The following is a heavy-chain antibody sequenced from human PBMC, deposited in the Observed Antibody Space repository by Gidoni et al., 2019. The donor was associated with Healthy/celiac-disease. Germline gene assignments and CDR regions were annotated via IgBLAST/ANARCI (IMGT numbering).Heavy chain of an antibody. Sequence: QVQLVESGGGVVQPGRAMRLCCAAAGVTFSSYGMHWVRQAQGKGLEWVAVISYDGSNKYYADSVKGRFTISRDNSKNTLYLQMNSLRAEDTAVYYCAKDWGLIGTTVTRRGAFDIWGQGTMVTVSS. V-gene: IGHV3-30*18. CDR1: GVTFSSYG. CDR3: AKDWGLIGTTVTRRGAFDI. D-gene: IGHD4-17*01. CDR2: ISYDGSNK. J-gene: IGHJ3*02.